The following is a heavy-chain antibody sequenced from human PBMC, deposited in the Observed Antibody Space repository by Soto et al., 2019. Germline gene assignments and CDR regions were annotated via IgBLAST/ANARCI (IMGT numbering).Heavy chain of an antibody. CDR1: GFTFSSYS. D-gene: IGHD3-3*01. V-gene: IGHV3-48*02. CDR2: ISSSSSTI. Sequence: EVQLVESGGGLVQPGGSLRLSCAASGFTFSSYSMNWVRQAPGKGLEWVSYISSSSSTIYYADSVKGRFTISRDNAKNSLYLQMNSLRDEDTAVYYCASSPYYYDFWSGYYYFDYWGQGTLVTVSS. CDR3: ASSPYYYDFWSGYYYFDY. J-gene: IGHJ4*02.